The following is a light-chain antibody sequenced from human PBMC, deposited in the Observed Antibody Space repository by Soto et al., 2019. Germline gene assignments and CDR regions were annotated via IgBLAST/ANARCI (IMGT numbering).Light chain of an antibody. CDR2: DVT. Sequence: QSVLTQPASVSGSPGQSITITCTGTSSDVGGYNYVSWYQQYPGKAPKLMIYDVTNRPPGVSNRFSGSKSGNTASLTISGLQAEDEADYHCSSYPSTSTFVFGTGTKVTVL. CDR1: SSDVGGYNY. CDR3: SSYPSTSTFV. V-gene: IGLV2-14*01. J-gene: IGLJ1*01.